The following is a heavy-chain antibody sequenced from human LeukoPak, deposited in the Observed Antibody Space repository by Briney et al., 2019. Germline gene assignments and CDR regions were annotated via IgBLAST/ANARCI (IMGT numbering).Heavy chain of an antibody. CDR2: IYYSGST. CDR1: GGSISSGGYY. Sequence: PSQTLSLTCTVSGGSISSGGYYWSWIRQHPGKGLEWVGYIYYSGSTFYNPSLKSRVTISVDTSKNQFSLKLSSVTAADTAVYYCARDYYYGSGRHFDYWGQGTLVTVSS. V-gene: IGHV4-31*03. D-gene: IGHD3-10*01. J-gene: IGHJ4*02. CDR3: ARDYYYGSGRHFDY.